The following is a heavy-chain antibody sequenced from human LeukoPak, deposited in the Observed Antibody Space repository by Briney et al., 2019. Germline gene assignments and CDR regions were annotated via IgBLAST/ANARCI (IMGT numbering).Heavy chain of an antibody. V-gene: IGHV1-2*02. D-gene: IGHD6-13*01. CDR1: GYTLTRYY. Sequence: ASVKVSRKASGYTLTRYYMHWVRQAPGKGLEWVGWVNPKSGGIKYAQKFQGRVTMTRDTSISTAYMELSRLRSDDTAVYYCARASISAAGPGLIDYWGQGTLVTVSS. J-gene: IGHJ4*02. CDR2: VNPKSGGI. CDR3: ARASISAAGPGLIDY.